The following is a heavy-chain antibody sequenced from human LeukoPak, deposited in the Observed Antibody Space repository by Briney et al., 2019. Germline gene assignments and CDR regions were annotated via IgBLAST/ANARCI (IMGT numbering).Heavy chain of an antibody. CDR2: ISGSGYNT. D-gene: IGHD6-6*01. CDR1: GFAFDTYG. V-gene: IGHV3-23*01. CDR3: AKDREEYSSSSGDFDY. Sequence: GGSLRLSCAASGFAFDTYGMTWARQAPGKGLEWVSSISGSGYNTYYADSVKGRFTISRDNSKNTLYLQMNSLRAEDTAVYYCAKDREEYSSSSGDFDYWGQGALVTVSS. J-gene: IGHJ4*02.